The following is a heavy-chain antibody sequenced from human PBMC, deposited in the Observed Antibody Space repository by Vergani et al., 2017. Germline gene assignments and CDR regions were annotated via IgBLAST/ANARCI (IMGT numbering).Heavy chain of an antibody. Sequence: QVQLVQSGAEVKKPGSSVKVSCKASGGTFSSYAISWVRQAPGQGLEWMGRIIPIFGTANYAQKFQGRVTITADEATSTAYMELSSLRSEDTAVYYCARDQGLNWAAGIWFDPWGQGTLVTVSS. V-gene: IGHV1-69*15. CDR1: GGTFSSYA. CDR3: ARDQGLNWAAGIWFDP. D-gene: IGHD6-13*01. CDR2: IIPIFGTA. J-gene: IGHJ5*02.